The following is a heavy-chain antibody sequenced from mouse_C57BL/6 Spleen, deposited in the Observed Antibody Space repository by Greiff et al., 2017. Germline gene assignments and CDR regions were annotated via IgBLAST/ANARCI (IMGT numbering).Heavy chain of an antibody. V-gene: IGHV5-6*02. D-gene: IGHD1-1*01. CDR2: ISSGGSYT. CDR1: GFTFSSYG. CDR3: ARHRDYYGSDYYAMDY. Sequence: DVMLVESGGDLVKPGGSLKLSCAASGFTFSSYGMSWVRQTPDKRLEWVATISSGGSYTYYPDSVKGRFTISRDNAKNTLYLQMSSLKSEDTAMYYCARHRDYYGSDYYAMDYWGQGTSVTVSS. J-gene: IGHJ4*01.